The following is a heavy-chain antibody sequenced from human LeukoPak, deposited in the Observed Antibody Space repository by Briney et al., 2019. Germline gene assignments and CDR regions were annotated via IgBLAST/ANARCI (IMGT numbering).Heavy chain of an antibody. V-gene: IGHV3-23*01. CDR3: AKDGSVRGYCSSNSCPRAGSAYGMDV. D-gene: IGHD2-2*01. J-gene: IGHJ6*04. CDR2: ISESGGST. Sequence: PGGSLRLSCGPWGFILSSYAMICLRQAPGKAVEGVSDISESGGSTYYADSEKGRLTISRDNSKNTLYLQMNSLRAADTAVYYCAKDGSVRGYCSSNSCPRAGSAYGMDVWGKGTTVTVSS. CDR1: GFILSSYA.